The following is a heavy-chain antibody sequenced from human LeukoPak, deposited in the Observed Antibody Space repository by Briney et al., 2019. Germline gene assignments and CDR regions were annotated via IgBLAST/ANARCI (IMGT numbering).Heavy chain of an antibody. J-gene: IGHJ6*03. D-gene: IGHD4-11*01. Sequence: PGRSLRLSCAASGFTFSSYGMHWVRQAPGKGLEWVAFIRYDGSNKYYADSVKGRFTISRDNSKNTLYLQMNSLRAEDTAVYYCAKDELGTTVTTTLLYYYYYMDVWGKGTTVTVSS. CDR2: IRYDGSNK. CDR1: GFTFSSYG. V-gene: IGHV3-30*02. CDR3: AKDELGTTVTTTLLYYYYYMDV.